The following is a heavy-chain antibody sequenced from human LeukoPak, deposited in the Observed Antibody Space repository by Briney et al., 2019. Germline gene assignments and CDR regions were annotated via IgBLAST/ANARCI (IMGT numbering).Heavy chain of an antibody. J-gene: IGHJ4*02. CDR3: AKVAKYYYGSETYFFFDH. D-gene: IGHD3-10*01. V-gene: IGHV4-4*07. CDR2: IYTSGST. CDR1: GGSISSYY. Sequence: SETLSLTCTVSGGSISSYYWSWIRQPAGKGLEWIGRIYTSGSTNYNPSLKSRVTMSADTSKNQFSLNLRSVTAADTAVYYCAKVAKYYYGSETYFFFDHWGQGTLVTVSS.